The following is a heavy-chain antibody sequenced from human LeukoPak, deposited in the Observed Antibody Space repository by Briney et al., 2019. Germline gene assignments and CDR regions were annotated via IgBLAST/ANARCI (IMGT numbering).Heavy chain of an antibody. Sequence: SETLSLTCTVSGGSISSYYWSWIRQPPGKGLEWIGYIYYSGNTIYNPSLESRVTISVDTSKDLFSLNLSSVTAADTAVYYCVRYGGAGYNSWFDPWGQGTLVTVSS. CDR2: IYYSGNT. CDR3: VRYGGAGYNSWFDP. V-gene: IGHV4-59*08. CDR1: GGSISSYY. D-gene: IGHD5-24*01. J-gene: IGHJ5*02.